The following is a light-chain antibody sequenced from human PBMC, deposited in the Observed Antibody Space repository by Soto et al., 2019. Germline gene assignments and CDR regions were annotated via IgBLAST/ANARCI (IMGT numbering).Light chain of an antibody. J-gene: IGKJ3*01. V-gene: IGKV3D-15*01. CDR2: GAS. CDR3: QQFHDWPMT. Sequence: EIVMTQSPATLSVSPGEGVTLSCRASQGIGDTLAWYQHKPGQTPRLLIYGASSRATGIPDRFSGSGSGTDFTLTITPLEPEDFAVYYCQQFHDWPMTFGPGTKVDIK. CDR1: QGIGDT.